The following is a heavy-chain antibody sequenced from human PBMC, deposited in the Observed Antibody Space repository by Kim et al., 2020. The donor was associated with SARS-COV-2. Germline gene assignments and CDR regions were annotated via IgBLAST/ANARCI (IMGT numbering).Heavy chain of an antibody. CDR3: ARDGGDPYNWFDP. D-gene: IGHD2-21*02. V-gene: IGHV3-30*04. Sequence: GGSLRLSCAASGFTFSSYAMHWVRQAPGKGLEWVAVISYDGSNKYYADSVKGRFTISRDNSKNTLYLQMNSLRAEDTAVYYCARDGGDPYNWFDPWGQGTLVTVSS. CDR2: ISYDGSNK. CDR1: GFTFSSYA. J-gene: IGHJ5*02.